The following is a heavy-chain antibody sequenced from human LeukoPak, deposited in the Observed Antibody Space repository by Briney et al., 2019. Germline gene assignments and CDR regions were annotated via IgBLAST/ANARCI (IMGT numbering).Heavy chain of an antibody. V-gene: IGHV3-48*01. D-gene: IGHD5-18*01. J-gene: IGHJ4*02. Sequence: GGSLRLSCAASGFTFSSYSMNWVRQAPGQGLDWVSYISSSSSTIYYADSVKGRFTISRDNAKNSLYLQMNSLRAEDTAVYYCARDLHSYGYWGQGTLVTLFS. CDR2: ISSSSSTI. CDR3: ARDLHSYGY. CDR1: GFTFSSYS.